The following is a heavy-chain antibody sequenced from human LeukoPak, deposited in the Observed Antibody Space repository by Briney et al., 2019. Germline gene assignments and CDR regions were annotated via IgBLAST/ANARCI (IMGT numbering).Heavy chain of an antibody. Sequence: ASVKVSCKASGYTFTGYYIHWVRQAPGQGLEWMGWINPNSGDTNYAQQFQGRVTMTRDTSITTAYMELSRLRSDDTAFYYCATHGGIATSGLYWGQGTLVTVSS. CDR2: INPNSGDT. CDR3: ATHGGIATSGLY. J-gene: IGHJ4*02. V-gene: IGHV1-2*02. D-gene: IGHD6-13*01. CDR1: GYTFTGYY.